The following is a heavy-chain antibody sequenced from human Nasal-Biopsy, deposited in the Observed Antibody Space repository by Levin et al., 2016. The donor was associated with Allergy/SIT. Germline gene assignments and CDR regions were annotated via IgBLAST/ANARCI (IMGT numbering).Heavy chain of an antibody. D-gene: IGHD4-23*01. CDR3: ARDYSSVAAPYGGFDL. J-gene: IGHJ3*01. Sequence: SQTLSLTCAISGDNVSSNSASWNWIRQSPSRGLEWLGRTYYRSKWYNDYAPSVKSRLTINPDTFKNQFSMQLNSLTPEDTAFYYCARDYSSVAAPYGGFDLWGQGTMVTVSS. CDR1: GDNVSSNSAS. CDR2: TYYRSKWYN. V-gene: IGHV6-1*01.